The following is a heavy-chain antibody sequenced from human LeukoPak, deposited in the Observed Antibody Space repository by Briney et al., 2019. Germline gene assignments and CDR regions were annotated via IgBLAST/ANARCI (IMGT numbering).Heavy chain of an antibody. V-gene: IGHV4-34*01. CDR3: ARQEDAGDAFDI. Sequence: SETLSLTCAVYGGSFSGYYWSWIRQPPGKGLEWIGEINHSGSTNYNPSLKSRVTISVDTSKNQFSLKLSSVTAADTAVYYCARQEDAGDAFDIWGQGTMVTVSS. CDR1: GGSFSGYY. CDR2: INHSGST. J-gene: IGHJ3*02.